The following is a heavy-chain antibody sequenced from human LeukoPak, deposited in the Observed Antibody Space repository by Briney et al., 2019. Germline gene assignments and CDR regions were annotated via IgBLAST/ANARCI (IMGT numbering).Heavy chain of an antibody. D-gene: IGHD3-22*01. V-gene: IGHV1-2*02. CDR1: GYTFSNDG. Sequence: ASVKVSCKASGYTFSNDGVNWVRQAPGQGLEWMGWINPNSGGTNYAQKFQGRVTMTRDTSISTAYMELSSLRSEDTAVYYCARVHYDSSGYYVHTPGGYYYYMDVWGKGTTVTVSS. CDR3: ARVHYDSSGYYVHTPGGYYYYMDV. J-gene: IGHJ6*03. CDR2: INPNSGGT.